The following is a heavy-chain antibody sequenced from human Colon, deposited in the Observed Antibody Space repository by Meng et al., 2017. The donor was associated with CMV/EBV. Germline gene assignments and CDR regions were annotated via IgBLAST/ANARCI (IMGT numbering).Heavy chain of an antibody. V-gene: IGHV4-39*07. Sequence: SETLSLTCSVSGGSINSQTYYWGWIRQPPEKGLEWVGTVSSAGRTYYSPSLKSRVIISVDPSKNQFSLRLRSVTAADTAVYVCARYGGYASGLDYRGQGTLVTVSS. D-gene: IGHD3-16*01. CDR1: GGSINSQTYY. CDR3: ARYGGYASGLDY. CDR2: VSSAGRT. J-gene: IGHJ4*02.